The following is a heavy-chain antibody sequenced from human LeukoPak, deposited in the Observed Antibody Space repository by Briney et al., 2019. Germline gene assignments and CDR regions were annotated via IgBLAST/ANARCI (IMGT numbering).Heavy chain of an antibody. CDR2: IKSKTNGGTI. Sequence: GGSLRLSCAASGFTFSNAWMSWVRQAPGKGLEWVGRIKSKTNGGTIDYAAPVKGRFTISRDDSENTLYLQMNSLQSEDTAVYYCTTDGGRYCGGDCSFDYWGQGSLVTVSS. D-gene: IGHD2-21*02. CDR3: TTDGGRYCGGDCSFDY. J-gene: IGHJ4*02. V-gene: IGHV3-15*01. CDR1: GFTFSNAW.